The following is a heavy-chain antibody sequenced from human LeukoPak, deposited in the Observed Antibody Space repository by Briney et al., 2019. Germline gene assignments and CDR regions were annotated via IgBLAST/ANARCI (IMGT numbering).Heavy chain of an antibody. CDR1: GFTFSNYA. V-gene: IGHV3-33*08. CDR2: IWYDGSNK. CDR3: ARNYYDSSGYSDY. J-gene: IGHJ4*02. Sequence: PGGSLRLSCAVSGFTFSNYAMTWVRQAPGKGPEWVAVIWYDGSNKYYADSVKGRFTISRDNSKNTLYLQMNSLRAEDTAVYYCARNYYDSSGYSDYWGQGTLVTVSS. D-gene: IGHD3-22*01.